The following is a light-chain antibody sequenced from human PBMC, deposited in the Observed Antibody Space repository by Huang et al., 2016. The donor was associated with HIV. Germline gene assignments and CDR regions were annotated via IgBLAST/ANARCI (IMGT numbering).Light chain of an antibody. CDR3: QQSYSITRYT. Sequence: DIQMTQSPSSLSASVGDRVTITCRASQNIGRDLNWYQQKSGKATKLLIYAASSLQRGVPSRFSGSGFGTDFTLTISSLQPEDFATYYCQQSYSITRYTFGQGTKVEIK. V-gene: IGKV1-39*01. J-gene: IGKJ2*01. CDR2: AAS. CDR1: QNIGRD.